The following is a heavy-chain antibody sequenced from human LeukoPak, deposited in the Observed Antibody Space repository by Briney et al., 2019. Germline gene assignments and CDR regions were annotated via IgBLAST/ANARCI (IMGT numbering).Heavy chain of an antibody. J-gene: IGHJ6*03. V-gene: IGHV3-43*02. CDR3: ASGLGPYMDV. D-gene: IGHD6-19*01. CDR2: ISGDGGST. CDR1: GFTFDDYA. Sequence: GGSLRLSCAASGFTFDDYAVHWDRQAPGKGLEWVSLISGDGGSTYYADSVKGRFTISRGNSKNSLYLQMNSLRTEDTALYYCASGLGPYMDVWGKGTTVTVSS.